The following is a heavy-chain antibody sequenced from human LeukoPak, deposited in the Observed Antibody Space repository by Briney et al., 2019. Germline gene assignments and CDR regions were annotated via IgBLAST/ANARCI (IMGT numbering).Heavy chain of an antibody. J-gene: IGHJ4*02. D-gene: IGHD6-13*01. CDR1: GFTISSNY. CDR2: VYTGGST. CDR3: ARGLAAAGLYFDY. V-gene: IGHV3-53*01. Sequence: GGSLRLSCAASGFTISSNYMTWVRQAPGKGLEWVSVVYTGGSTYSADSVKGRFTISRDNSKNTLYLQMNSLRAEDTAVYYCARGLAAAGLYFDYWGQGTLVTVSS.